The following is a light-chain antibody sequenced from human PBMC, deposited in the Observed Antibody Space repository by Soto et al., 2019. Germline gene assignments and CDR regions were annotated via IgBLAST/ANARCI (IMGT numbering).Light chain of an antibody. Sequence: DIVMTQSPDSLAVSLGERATINCKSSQSVLYSSNNKNYLAWFQQKPRQPPKLLIYWASTRVSGVPDRFSGSGSGTGFTLTISTLQAEDVAVYYCQQYNSIPPTFGQGTKVEIK. CDR1: QSVLYSSNNKNY. CDR2: WAS. CDR3: QQYNSIPPT. J-gene: IGKJ1*01. V-gene: IGKV4-1*01.